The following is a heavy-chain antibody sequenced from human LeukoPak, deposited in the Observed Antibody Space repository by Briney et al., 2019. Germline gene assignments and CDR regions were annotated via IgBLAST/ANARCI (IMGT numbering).Heavy chain of an antibody. CDR2: INPSGGST. J-gene: IGHJ4*02. V-gene: IGHV1-46*01. CDR3: AREGDCSSTSCGREGPVGES. D-gene: IGHD2-2*01. CDR1: GYTFTSYY. Sequence: ASVKVSCKASGYTFTSYYMHWVRQAPGQGLEWMGIINPSGGSTSYAQKFQGRVTMTRDTSTSTVYMELSSLRSEDTAVYYCAREGDCSSTSCGREGPVGESWGQGTLVTVSS.